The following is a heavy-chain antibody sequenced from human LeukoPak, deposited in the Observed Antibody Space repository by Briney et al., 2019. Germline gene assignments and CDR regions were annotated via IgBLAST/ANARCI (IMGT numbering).Heavy chain of an antibody. CDR1: GFTFSSYS. CDR2: ISRSSSTI. CDR3: ARDSLGYCSSTSCR. J-gene: IGHJ4*02. D-gene: IGHD2-2*01. Sequence: PGGSLRLSCAASGFTFSSYSMNWVRQAPGKGLEWVSYISRSSSTIYYADSVKGRFTISRDNAKNSLYLQMNSLRAEDTAVYYCARDSLGYCSSTSCRWGQGTLVTVSS. V-gene: IGHV3-48*01.